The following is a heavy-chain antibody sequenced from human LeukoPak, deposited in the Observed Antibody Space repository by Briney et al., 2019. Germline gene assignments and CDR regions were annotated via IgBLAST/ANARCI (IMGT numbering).Heavy chain of an antibody. J-gene: IGHJ4*02. CDR1: GFTFSSYG. V-gene: IGHV3-30*02. CDR2: IRYDGSNK. D-gene: IGHD3-10*01. CDR3: AKGLTMVRGVGFDY. Sequence: GGSLRLSCAASGFTFSSYGMHWVRQAPGKGLEWVAFIRYDGSNKYYADSVKGRFTISRDNSKNTLYLQMNSLRAEDTAVYYCAKGLTMVRGVGFDYWGQGTLVTVSS.